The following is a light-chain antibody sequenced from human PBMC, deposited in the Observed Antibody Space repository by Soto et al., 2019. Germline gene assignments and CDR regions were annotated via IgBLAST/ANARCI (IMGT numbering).Light chain of an antibody. V-gene: IGKV4-1*01. CDR1: QSVLYSSNNKNY. CDR3: QQYYSTPPTWT. J-gene: IGKJ1*01. CDR2: WAS. Sequence: DIVMTQSPDSLAVSLGERATINCKSSQSVLYSSNNKNYLAWYQQKPGQPPKLLIYWASTRESGVPDRFSGSGSGPDFPLAISSLQAEDVAVYYCQQYYSTPPTWTFGQGTKVEIK.